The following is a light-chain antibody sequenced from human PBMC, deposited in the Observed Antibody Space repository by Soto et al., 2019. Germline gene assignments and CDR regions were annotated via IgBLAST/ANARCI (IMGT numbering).Light chain of an antibody. V-gene: IGKV3-20*01. CDR2: DTS. CDR1: ESVSNNY. J-gene: IGKJ2*01. CDR3: QQYGNSRYT. Sequence: ENVLTQSPGTLSLSPGEGATLSYRASESVSNNYLAWYQQKPGQAPRLLIYDTSSRATGIPDRFSGSGSGTDFTLTISRLEPEDFAVYYCQQYGNSRYTFGQGTKLEIK.